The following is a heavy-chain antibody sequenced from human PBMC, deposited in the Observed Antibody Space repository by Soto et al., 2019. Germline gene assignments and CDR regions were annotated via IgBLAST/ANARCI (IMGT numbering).Heavy chain of an antibody. CDR1: GFTFSTCT. Sequence: EVQLVESGGGLVKPGGSLRISCTASGFTFSTCTMAWVRQTPGKGLEWVSSISGSSDYMHYSDSVKGRFTISRDNAKKSLYLQMNSLRAEDTAVYYCAREEGHIVVVTEEWRFDYWGQGSLVTVSS. CDR2: ISGSSDYM. CDR3: AREEGHIVVVTEEWRFDY. D-gene: IGHD2-21*02. J-gene: IGHJ4*02. V-gene: IGHV3-21*01.